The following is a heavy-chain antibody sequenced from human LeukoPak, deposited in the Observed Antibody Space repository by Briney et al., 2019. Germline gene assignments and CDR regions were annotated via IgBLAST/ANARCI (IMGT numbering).Heavy chain of an antibody. CDR2: IYPGDSDT. Sequence: GESLKISCKGSGYSLTSYWIGWVRQMPGKGLEWMGIIYPGDSDTRYSPSFEGQVTISANKSISTAYLQWSSLKASDTAMYFCARCAKIGMVTFIDYWGQGTLVTVSS. V-gene: IGHV5-51*01. CDR1: GYSLTSYW. CDR3: ARCAKIGMVTFIDY. J-gene: IGHJ4*02. D-gene: IGHD4-23*01.